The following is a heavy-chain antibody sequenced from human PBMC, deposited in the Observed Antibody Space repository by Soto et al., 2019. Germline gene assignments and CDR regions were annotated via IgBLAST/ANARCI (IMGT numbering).Heavy chain of an antibody. CDR2: IKQDGSEK. J-gene: IGHJ4*02. V-gene: IGHV3-7*03. CDR3: ARDCSVTCCYGRRGRYFDN. D-gene: IGHD2-2*01. Sequence: EVQLVESGGDLVQRGGSLRLSCAASGFTFSSYWMSWVRQAPGKGLEWVANIKQDGSEKYYVDSVKGRFTISRDNAKTSLFLQMNSLRAEDTAVYYCARDCSVTCCYGRRGRYFDNWGQGTLVTVSS. CDR1: GFTFSSYW.